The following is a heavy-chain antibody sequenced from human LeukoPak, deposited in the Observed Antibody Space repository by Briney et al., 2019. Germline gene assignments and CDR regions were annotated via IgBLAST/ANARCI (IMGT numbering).Heavy chain of an antibody. CDR1: GLTFSSYW. CDR3: ARAGGTSWGDY. V-gene: IGHV3-7*03. CDR2: IKRDGSEK. J-gene: IGHJ4*01. D-gene: IGHD1-14*01. Sequence: GGSLRLSCAASGLTFSSYWMTWVRQPPGKGLEWVANIKRDGSEKNYMDSVKGRFTISRDNAKNSLYLQMNSLRGDDTAVYYCARAGGTSWGDYWGQGSLVTVSS.